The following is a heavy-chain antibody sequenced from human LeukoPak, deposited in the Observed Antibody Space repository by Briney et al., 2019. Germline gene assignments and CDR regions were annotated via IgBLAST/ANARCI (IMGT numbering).Heavy chain of an antibody. CDR2: IYYSGST. J-gene: IGHJ4*02. Sequence: PSETLSLTCTVSGGSISSYYWSWIRQPPGKGLEWIGYIYYSGSTNYNPPLKSRVTISVDTSKNQFSLKLSSVTAADTAVYYCARGQYGRRSTWYNYWGQGTLVTVSS. CDR3: ARGQYGRRSTWYNY. CDR1: GGSISSYY. D-gene: IGHD6-13*01. V-gene: IGHV4-59*12.